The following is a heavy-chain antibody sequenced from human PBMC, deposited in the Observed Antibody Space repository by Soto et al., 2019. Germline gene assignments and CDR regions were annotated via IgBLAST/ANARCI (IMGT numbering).Heavy chain of an antibody. Sequence: PSETLSLTCTVSGGSVSSGSYYWSWIRQPPGKGLEWIGCIYYSGSTYYNPSLKSRVTISVDTSKNQFSLMLTSVTAADTAVYYCAMSSSWYGTTTGFRSMDFDPWGQGTLVTVSS. CDR3: AMSSSWYGTTTGFRSMDFDP. CDR1: GGSVSSGSYY. J-gene: IGHJ5*02. D-gene: IGHD6-13*01. V-gene: IGHV4-30-4*08. CDR2: IYYSGST.